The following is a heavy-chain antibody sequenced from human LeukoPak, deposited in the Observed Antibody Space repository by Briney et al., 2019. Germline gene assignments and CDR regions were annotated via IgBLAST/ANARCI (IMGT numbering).Heavy chain of an antibody. CDR2: IWYDGSNK. V-gene: IGHV3-33*01. CDR3: ARDTTYCSGDCYSFEYYFDY. Sequence: PGRSLRLSCAASGFTFSSYGMHWVRQAPGKGLEWVAVIWYDGSNKYYADSVKGRFTISRDNSKNTLYLQMNSLRAEDTAVYYCARDTTYCSGDCYSFEYYFDYWGQGTLVTVSS. J-gene: IGHJ4*02. CDR1: GFTFSSYG. D-gene: IGHD2-21*02.